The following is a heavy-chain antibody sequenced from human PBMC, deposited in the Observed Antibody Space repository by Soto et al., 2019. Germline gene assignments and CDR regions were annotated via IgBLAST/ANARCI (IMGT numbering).Heavy chain of an antibody. CDR3: AGGDYYHSSGYYFYYYTMDV. D-gene: IGHD3-22*01. CDR1: GGSISSSSYY. Sequence: SETLSLACTVSGGSISSSSYYWGWIRQPPGKGLEWIGNVYYGGSTYYNPSLKSRVTISVETSKSQFSLKLSSVTAADTAVYYCAGGDYYHSSGYYFYYYTMDVWGQGTTVTVSS. J-gene: IGHJ6*02. CDR2: VYYGGST. V-gene: IGHV4-39*01.